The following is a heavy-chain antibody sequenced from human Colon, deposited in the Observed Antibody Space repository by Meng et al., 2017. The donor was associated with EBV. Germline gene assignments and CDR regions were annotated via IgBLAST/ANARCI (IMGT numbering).Heavy chain of an antibody. CDR2: IHHSGSA. Sequence: QASGPGLVEPSQTLSFTCTVSGGSMSSGNYYWSWIRQPPGKGLEWIGYIHHSGSAYYNPSLKSQVSISVDTSKNQFSLNLNSMTAADTAVYYCASFDHIPRRNYFDYWGQGTLVTVSS. CDR3: ASFDHIPRRNYFDY. J-gene: IGHJ4*02. D-gene: IGHD2-21*01. CDR1: GGSMSSGNYY. V-gene: IGHV4-30-4*01.